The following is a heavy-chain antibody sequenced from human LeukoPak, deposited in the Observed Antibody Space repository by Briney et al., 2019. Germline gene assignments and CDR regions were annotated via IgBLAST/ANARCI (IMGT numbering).Heavy chain of an antibody. V-gene: IGHV4-31*03. Sequence: SETLSLTCTVSAASFSSGDQYWNWIRQSPGKGLEWIGSIHPSGMLYNNPSLESRVTISIDTSKNQFSLNLNSVTAADTAVYFCSRGLDSRKLGYWGQGTLVTVSS. CDR3: SRGLDSRKLGY. CDR2: IHPSGML. D-gene: IGHD3-22*01. CDR1: AASFSSGDQY. J-gene: IGHJ4*02.